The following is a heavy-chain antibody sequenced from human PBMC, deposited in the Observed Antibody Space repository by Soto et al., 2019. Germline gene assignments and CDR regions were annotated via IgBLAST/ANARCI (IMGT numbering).Heavy chain of an antibody. D-gene: IGHD6-6*01. CDR1: GYSVRTYW. J-gene: IGHJ6*02. CDR2: IYPGDSDT. CDR3: ARTSYSSSADYYYYYGMDV. V-gene: IGHV5-51*01. Sequence: LKIAWKGAGYSVRTYWSGWVRQMPGKGLEWMGIIYPGDSDTRYSPSFQGQVTISADRSISTAYLQWSSLKASDTAMYYCARTSYSSSADYYYYYGMDVWGQGTTVTVSS.